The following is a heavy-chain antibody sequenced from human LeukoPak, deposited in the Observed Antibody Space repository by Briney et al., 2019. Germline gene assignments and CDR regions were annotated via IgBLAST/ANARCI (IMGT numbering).Heavy chain of an antibody. CDR2: ISSSSSYI. J-gene: IGHJ4*02. Sequence: GGSLRLSCAASGFTFSTYSLNWVRQAPGKGLEWVSSISSSSSYIFYADSVKGRFTISRDNAKNSLYLQMNSLRAEDTAVYYCARVGGGTHFDYWGQGTLVTVSS. CDR1: GFTFSTYS. D-gene: IGHD3-16*01. V-gene: IGHV3-21*01. CDR3: ARVGGGTHFDY.